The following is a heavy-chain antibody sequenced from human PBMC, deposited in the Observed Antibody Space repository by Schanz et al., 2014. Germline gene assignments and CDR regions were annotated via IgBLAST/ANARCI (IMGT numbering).Heavy chain of an antibody. CDR2: IWYDGSNK. J-gene: IGHJ6*02. V-gene: IGHV3-33*01. Sequence: QVQLVESGGGVVQPGRSLRLSCAASGFTFSKYGMHWVRQAPGKGLEWVAVIWYDGSNKDYADSVKGRFTISRDNSKNMLYLQMNSLRGEDTAIYYCATSYSSSSYFYGMDVWGQGTTVTVSS. CDR1: GFTFSKYG. CDR3: ATSYSSSSYFYGMDV. D-gene: IGHD6-6*01.